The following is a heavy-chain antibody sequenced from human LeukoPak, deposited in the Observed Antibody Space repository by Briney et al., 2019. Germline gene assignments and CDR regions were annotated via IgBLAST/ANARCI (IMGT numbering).Heavy chain of an antibody. D-gene: IGHD3-10*01. CDR1: GFTFSSYG. CDR2: ISYDGSNK. CDR3: AKSDTMVRGVQTYYYYGMDV. V-gene: IGHV3-30*18. J-gene: IGHJ6*02. Sequence: GGSLRLSCAASGFTFSSYGMHWVRQAPGKGLEWVAVISYDGSNKYYADSVKGRFTISRDNSKNTLYLQMNSLRAEDTAVYYCAKSDTMVRGVQTYYYYGMDVWGQGTTVTVSS.